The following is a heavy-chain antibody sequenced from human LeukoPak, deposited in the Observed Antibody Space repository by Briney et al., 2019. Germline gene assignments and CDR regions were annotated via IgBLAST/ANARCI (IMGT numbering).Heavy chain of an antibody. CDR2: IYPGDSDT. V-gene: IGHV5-51*01. CDR3: ASPSSSGWPYYFDY. Sequence: NRGESLKISCKGSGYSFTSYWIGWVRQMPGKGLEWMGIIYPGDSDTRYSPSFQGQVTISADKSISTAYLQRSSLKASDTAMYYCASPSSSGWPYYFDYWGQGTLVTVSS. D-gene: IGHD6-19*01. J-gene: IGHJ4*02. CDR1: GYSFTSYW.